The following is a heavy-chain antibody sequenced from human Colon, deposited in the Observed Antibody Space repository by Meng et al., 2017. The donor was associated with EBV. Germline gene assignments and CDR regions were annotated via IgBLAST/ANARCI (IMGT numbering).Heavy chain of an antibody. Sequence: QGQMQESGPGLVKPSQTLSLPCTVSGCSISSGDYYCSWIRQPPGKGLEWIGYIYYSGSTHYNPSLKSRVTISVDTSKNQFSLKVSSVTAADTAVYYCARQATGYCSGGSCYSGSIFDYWGQGTLVTVSS. D-gene: IGHD2-15*01. CDR3: ARQATGYCSGGSCYSGSIFDY. CDR2: IYYSGST. V-gene: IGHV4-30-4*01. CDR1: GCSISSGDYY. J-gene: IGHJ4*02.